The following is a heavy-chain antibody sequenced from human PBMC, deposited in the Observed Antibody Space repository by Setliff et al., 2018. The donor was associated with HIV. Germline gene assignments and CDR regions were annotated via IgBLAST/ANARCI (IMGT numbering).Heavy chain of an antibody. CDR1: GYSFTNHY. Sequence: ASVKVSCKPSGYSFTNHYMHWVRQAPGQGLEWMGVINPTGGSTRNTQKFQGRVAMTRDTSTSTVYMELTSLRSEDTAVYYCARGGLWDSPATPVDYWGQGTLVTVSS. D-gene: IGHD3-16*01. CDR3: ARGGLWDSPATPVDY. V-gene: IGHV1-46*01. CDR2: INPTGGST. J-gene: IGHJ4*02.